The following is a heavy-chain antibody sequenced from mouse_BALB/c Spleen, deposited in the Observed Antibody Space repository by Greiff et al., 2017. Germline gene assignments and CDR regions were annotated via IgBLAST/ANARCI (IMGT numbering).Heavy chain of an antibody. J-gene: IGHJ4*01. CDR2: IYPGSGST. CDR3: TGQYGKPYYCAMDY. CDR1: GYTFTSYW. D-gene: IGHD2-10*02. V-gene: IGHV1S22*01. Sequence: LQQPGSELVRPGASVKLSCKASGYTFTSYWMHWVKQRPGQGLEWIGNIYPGSGSTNYDEKFKSKATLTVDTSSSTAYMQLSSLTSEDSAVYYCTGQYGKPYYCAMDYWGQGTSVTVSS.